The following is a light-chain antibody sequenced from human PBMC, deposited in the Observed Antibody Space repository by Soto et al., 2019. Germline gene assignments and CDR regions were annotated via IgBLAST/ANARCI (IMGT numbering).Light chain of an antibody. J-gene: IGKJ4*01. CDR3: QQYYSSLALT. V-gene: IGKV1-8*01. Sequence: AIRMTQSPSSLSASTGDRVTITCRASQGISSYLAWYQQKPGKAPKLLIYAASTLQSGVPSRFSGSGSGTDFTLTISCLQSEDFATYYCQQYYSSLALTVGGGTKVEIK. CDR2: AAS. CDR1: QGISSY.